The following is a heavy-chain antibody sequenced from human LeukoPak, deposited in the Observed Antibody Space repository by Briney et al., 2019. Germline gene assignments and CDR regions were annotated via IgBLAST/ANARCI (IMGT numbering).Heavy chain of an antibody. D-gene: IGHD6-19*01. V-gene: IGHV1-18*01. CDR2: ISAYNGNT. J-gene: IGHJ1*01. Sequence: ASVKVSCKASGYTFTSYGISWVRQAPGQGLEWMGWISAYNGNTNYAQKLQGRVTMTTDTSTSTAYIELRSLRSDDTAVYYCARVEAVAGTAYFQHWGQGTLVIVSS. CDR1: GYTFTSYG. CDR3: ARVEAVAGTAYFQH.